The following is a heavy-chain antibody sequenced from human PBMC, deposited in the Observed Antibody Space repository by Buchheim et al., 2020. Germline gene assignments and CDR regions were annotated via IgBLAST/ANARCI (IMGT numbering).Heavy chain of an antibody. Sequence: QLQLQESGPGLVKPSETLSLTCTVSGASISSNDYYWGWIRQPPGKGLEWIATVYHTGTTYYNPSLKSRLTISIDKSQNKFSLKLNSVTAADTAVYFCAREMGYNYWGNFDSWGQGTL. V-gene: IGHV4-39*07. CDR1: GASISSNDYY. CDR3: AREMGYNYWGNFDS. D-gene: IGHD1-20*01. J-gene: IGHJ4*02. CDR2: VYHTGTT.